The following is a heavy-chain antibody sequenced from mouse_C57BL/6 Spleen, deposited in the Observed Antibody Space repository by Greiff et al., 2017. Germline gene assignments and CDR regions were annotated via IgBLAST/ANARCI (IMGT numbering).Heavy chain of an antibody. V-gene: IGHV2-9-1*01. CDR2: IGTGRST. D-gene: IGHD2-4*01. CDR3: ARTFYDYGYYFGY. CDR1: GFSLTSYA. Sequence: VMLVESGPGLVAPSQSLSITCTVSGFSLTSYAISWVRQPPGKGLEWLGLIGTGRSTNYNSALKYRMSIRKDNSKSQVFLKMNSLQTDDTARYYCARTFYDYGYYFGYWGQGTTLTVSS. J-gene: IGHJ2*01.